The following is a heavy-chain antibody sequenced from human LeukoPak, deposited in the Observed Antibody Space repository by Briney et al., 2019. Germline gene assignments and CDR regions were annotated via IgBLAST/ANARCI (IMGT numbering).Heavy chain of an antibody. D-gene: IGHD1-26*01. J-gene: IGHJ4*02. CDR2: INSDGSST. CDR1: GFTFSSYW. Sequence: GGSLRLSCAVSGFTFSSYWMHWARQGQGKGLVWVSRINSDGSSTNYADSVKCRFAIARDNAKNTLYLQMNSLRGEDTAVYYCARVKGGSYYGTAEGFDYCGQGALLAASS. V-gene: IGHV3-74*01. CDR3: ARVKGGSYYGTAEGFDY.